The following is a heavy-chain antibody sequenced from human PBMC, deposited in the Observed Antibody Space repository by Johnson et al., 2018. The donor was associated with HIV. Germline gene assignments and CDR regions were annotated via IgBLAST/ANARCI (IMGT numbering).Heavy chain of an antibody. CDR3: ARDGKVGATPRRAFDI. J-gene: IGHJ3*02. CDR1: GFTFSTYG. CDR2: IWYDGSSK. D-gene: IGHD1-26*01. Sequence: QVQLVESGGGVVQPGRSLRLSCAASGFTFSTYGMHWVRQAPGKGLEWVALIWYDGSSKYYADSVKGRFTISRDNSRNTLYLQMNSLRAEDTAVYYCARDGKVGATPRRAFDIWGQGTMVTVSS. V-gene: IGHV3-33*01.